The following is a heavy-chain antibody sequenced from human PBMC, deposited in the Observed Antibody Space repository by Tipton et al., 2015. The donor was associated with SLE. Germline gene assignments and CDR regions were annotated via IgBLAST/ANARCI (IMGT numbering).Heavy chain of an antibody. CDR2: IYPGDSDT. CDR1: GYSFTSYR. CDR3: AREYCSSTSCYGGDY. J-gene: IGHJ4*02. V-gene: IGHV5-51*03. Sequence: VQLVQSGAEVKKPGESLKISCKGSGYSFTSYRIGWVRQMPGKGLEWMGIIYPGDSDTRYSPSFQGQVTISADKSISTAYLQWSSLKASDTAMYYCAREYCSSTSCYGGDYWGQGTLVTVSS. D-gene: IGHD2-2*01.